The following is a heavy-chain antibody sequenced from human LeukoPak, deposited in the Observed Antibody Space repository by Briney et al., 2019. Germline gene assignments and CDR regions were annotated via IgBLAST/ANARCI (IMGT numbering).Heavy chain of an antibody. Sequence: PGGSLRLSCAASGFTFSSYGMHWVRQAPGKGLEWVAVIWYDGSNKYYADSVKGRFTISRDNSKNTLYLQMNSLRAEDTAVYYCARAGNPFLIRETEYYFDYWGQGTLVTVSS. D-gene: IGHD1-26*01. CDR1: GFTFSSYG. CDR2: IWYDGSNK. V-gene: IGHV3-33*01. CDR3: ARAGNPFLIRETEYYFDY. J-gene: IGHJ4*02.